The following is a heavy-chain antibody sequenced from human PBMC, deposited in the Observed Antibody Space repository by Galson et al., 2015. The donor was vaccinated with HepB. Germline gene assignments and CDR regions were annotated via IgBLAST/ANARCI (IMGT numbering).Heavy chain of an antibody. CDR1: GFSLSTSGVG. D-gene: IGHD3-10*01. Sequence: PALVKPTQTLTLTCSFSGFSLSTSGVGVGWIRQPPGEALEWLALIYWNDDKRYSPSLKSRLTVTKDTSKNQVVLTMSNMDPVDTATYFCAYSYYYHGSESYFLFDYWGQGTLVTVSS. J-gene: IGHJ4*02. CDR2: IYWNDDK. CDR3: AYSYYYHGSESYFLFDY. V-gene: IGHV2-5*01.